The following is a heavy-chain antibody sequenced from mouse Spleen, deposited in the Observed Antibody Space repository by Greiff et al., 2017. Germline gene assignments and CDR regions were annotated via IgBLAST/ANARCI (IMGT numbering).Heavy chain of an antibody. CDR2: IYPSDSET. D-gene: IGHD3-1*01. V-gene: IGHV1-61*01. CDR3: ARGGQGSGYFMDY. Sequence: QVQLQQSGAELVRPGSSVKLSCKASGYTFTSYWMDWVKQRPGQGLEWIGNIYPSDSETHYNQKFKDKATLTVDKSSSTAYMQLSSLTSEDSAVYYCARGGQGSGYFMDYWGQGTSVTVSS. CDR1: GYTFTSYW. J-gene: IGHJ4*01.